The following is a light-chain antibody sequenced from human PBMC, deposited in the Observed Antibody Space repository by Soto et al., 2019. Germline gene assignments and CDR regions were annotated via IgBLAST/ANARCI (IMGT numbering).Light chain of an antibody. J-gene: IGLJ1*01. V-gene: IGLV2-14*03. CDR2: AVN. CDR1: STDIGAYDY. CDR3: SSYTTFTSYV. Sequence: QSVLTQSASVSGSPGQSITISCSGSSTDIGAYDYVSWYQQHPGKAPKLVIFAVNDRPSGVSHRFSGSKSGNTASLTISGLQAEDEADYYCSSYTTFTSYVFGSGTKLTVL.